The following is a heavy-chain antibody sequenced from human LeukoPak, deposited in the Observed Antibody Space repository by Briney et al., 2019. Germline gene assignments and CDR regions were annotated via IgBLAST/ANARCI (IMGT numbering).Heavy chain of an antibody. J-gene: IGHJ6*03. D-gene: IGHD3-3*01. V-gene: IGHV1-2*02. CDR2: INPNNGGT. CDR3: ARAPPAGFLDMHV. Sequence: ASATVSCKASGYTFTVFFIHWVRQAPGQGLEWIGSINPNNGGTNYAQKFQGRVTMTRDTSISTAYMEQSRLRSDDTAVYYCARAPPAGFLDMHVWGKGTTVTVSS. CDR1: GYTFTVFF.